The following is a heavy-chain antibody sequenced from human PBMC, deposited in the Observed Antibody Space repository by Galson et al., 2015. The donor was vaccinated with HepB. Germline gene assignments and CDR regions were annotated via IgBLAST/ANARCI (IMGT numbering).Heavy chain of an antibody. CDR1: GYTLTELS. V-gene: IGHV1-24*01. J-gene: IGHJ3*02. CDR3: AIGNSYCSGGSCYIGDAFDI. D-gene: IGHD2-15*01. Sequence: SVKVSCKVSGYTLTELSMHWVRQAPGKGLEWMGGFDPEDGETIYAQKFQGRVTMTEDTSTDTAYMELSSLRSEDTAVYYCAIGNSYCSGGSCYIGDAFDIWGQGTMVTVSS. CDR2: FDPEDGET.